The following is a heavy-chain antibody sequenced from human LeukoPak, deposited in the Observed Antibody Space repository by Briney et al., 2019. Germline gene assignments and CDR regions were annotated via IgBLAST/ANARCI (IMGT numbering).Heavy chain of an antibody. Sequence: GGSLRLSCAASGFPFSSYAMTWVRQAPGKGLEWVSAISGSGGSTYYADSVKGRFTISRDNSKNTLYLQMNSLRAEDTAVYYCAKYGDYPNWFDPWGQGTLVTVSS. CDR1: GFPFSSYA. CDR3: AKYGDYPNWFDP. D-gene: IGHD4-17*01. J-gene: IGHJ5*02. V-gene: IGHV3-23*01. CDR2: ISGSGGST.